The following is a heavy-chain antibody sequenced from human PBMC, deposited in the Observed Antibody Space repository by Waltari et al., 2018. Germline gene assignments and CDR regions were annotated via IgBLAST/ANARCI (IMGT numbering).Heavy chain of an antibody. CDR3: ARLEADLSPSGPCDH. V-gene: IGHV4-38-2*01. CDR2: IYYSGNT. D-gene: IGHD2-2*01. J-gene: IGHJ4*02. Sequence: VQLLESGGGLVQPGGSLRLSCAASGFTFSSYALSWLRQPPGKGLEWIGNIYYSGNTYYNPSLKSRVTISEDTSKKQFSLKGGAGTAADTAVYYWARLEADLSPSGPCDHGGQGTLAAVSS. CDR1: GFTFSSYA.